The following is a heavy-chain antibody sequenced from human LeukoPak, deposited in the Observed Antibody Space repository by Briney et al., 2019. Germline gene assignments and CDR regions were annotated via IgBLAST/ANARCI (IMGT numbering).Heavy chain of an antibody. D-gene: IGHD5-12*01. CDR2: IQSKIDGGTT. CDR3: ARGPSGYHNT. J-gene: IGHJ4*02. V-gene: IGHV3-15*01. CDR1: GFTFSNAW. Sequence: GGSLRLSCAASGFTFSNAWMSWVRQAPGKGLEWVGRIQSKIDGGTTDYAAPVKGRFTISRDDSKNTLYPQMNSLKTEDTAVYYCARGPSGYHNTGGQGTLVTVSS.